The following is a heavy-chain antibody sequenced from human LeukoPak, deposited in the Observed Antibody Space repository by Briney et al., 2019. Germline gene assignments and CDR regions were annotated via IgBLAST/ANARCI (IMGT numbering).Heavy chain of an antibody. CDR2: INSDGSST. V-gene: IGHV3-74*01. Sequence: PGGSLRLPXAASGFTFSSYWMHWVRQAPGKGLVWVSRINSDGSSTSYADSVKGRFTISRDNAKNTLYLQMNSLRAEDTAVYYCARSTYYDILTGYYFDYWGQGTLVTVSS. D-gene: IGHD3-9*01. CDR1: GFTFSSYW. J-gene: IGHJ4*02. CDR3: ARSTYYDILTGYYFDY.